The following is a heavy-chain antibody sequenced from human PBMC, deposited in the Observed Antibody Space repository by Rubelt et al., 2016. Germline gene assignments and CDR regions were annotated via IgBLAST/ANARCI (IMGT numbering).Heavy chain of an antibody. V-gene: IGHV1-2*02. CDR2: INPNSGGT. CDR1: GYTFTSYG. J-gene: IGHJ4*02. CDR3: ARFAIGGHSSGYLFDY. Sequence: QVQLVQSGAEVKKPGASVKVSCKASGYTFTSYGISWVRQAPGQGLEWMGWINPNSGGTNYAQKFKGRFTMTREPSISTAYMELSRLRSDDTAVYYCARFAIGGHSSGYLFDYWGQGTLVTVSS. D-gene: IGHD3-22*01.